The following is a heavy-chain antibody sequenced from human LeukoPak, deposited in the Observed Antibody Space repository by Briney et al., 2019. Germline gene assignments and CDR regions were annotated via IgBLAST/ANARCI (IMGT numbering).Heavy chain of an antibody. CDR1: GFTFSNHW. J-gene: IGHJ4*02. CDR3: ARDLTWNQVDY. Sequence: QPGGSLRLSCAASGFTFSNHWMHWVRQAPGKGPMWISRINTDETITTYADSVKGRFTISRDNAKNTLYLQMNNLRAEDTAVYYCARDLTWNQVDYWGQGALVAVSS. D-gene: IGHD1-1*01. CDR2: INTDETIT. V-gene: IGHV3-74*01.